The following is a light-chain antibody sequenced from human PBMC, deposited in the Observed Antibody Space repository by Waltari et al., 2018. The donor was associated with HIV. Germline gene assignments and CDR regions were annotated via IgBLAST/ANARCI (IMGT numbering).Light chain of an antibody. Sequence: IILTQSPATLSVSPGDSATLSCRARRTVSTALAWSQQRPGQAPRLLIYSASTSASAVPARFSASGSGTEFTLTISSLQSEDFALYYCQEYNKWPPVTFGPGNRVDI. V-gene: IGKV3-15*01. CDR3: QEYNKWPPVT. CDR1: RTVSTA. J-gene: IGKJ3*01. CDR2: SAS.